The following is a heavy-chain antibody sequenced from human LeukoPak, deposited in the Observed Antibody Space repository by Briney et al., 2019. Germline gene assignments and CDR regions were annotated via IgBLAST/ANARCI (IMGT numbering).Heavy chain of an antibody. CDR3: ARESPLYDSSGYYAY. Sequence: PSETLSLTCTVSGGSISSGSYYWSWIWQPAGKGLEWIGRIYTSGSTNYNPSLKSRVTISVDTSKNQFSLKLSSVTAADTAVYYCARESPLYDSSGYYAYWGQGTLVTVSS. V-gene: IGHV4-61*02. J-gene: IGHJ4*02. CDR2: IYTSGST. CDR1: GGSISSGSYY. D-gene: IGHD3-22*01.